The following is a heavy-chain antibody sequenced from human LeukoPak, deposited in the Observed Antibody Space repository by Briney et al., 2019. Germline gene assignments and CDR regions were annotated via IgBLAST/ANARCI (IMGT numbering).Heavy chain of an antibody. CDR3: ARAGGCGGDCEEGAFDI. V-gene: IGHV1-2*04. D-gene: IGHD2-21*02. CDR2: INPNSGGT. CDR1: GYTFTGYY. J-gene: IGHJ3*02. Sequence: ASVKVSCKASGYTFTGYYMHWVRQAPGQGLEWMGWINPNSGGTNYAQKFQGWVTMTRDTSISTAYMELSRLRSDDTAVYYCARAGGCGGDCEEGAFDIWGQGTMVTVSS.